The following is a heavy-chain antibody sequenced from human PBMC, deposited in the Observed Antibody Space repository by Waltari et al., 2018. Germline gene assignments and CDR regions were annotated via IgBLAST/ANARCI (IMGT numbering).Heavy chain of an antibody. V-gene: IGHV4-31*03. CDR3: ARDLGYSYGRFFDY. CDR2: IYYSGST. Sequence: QVQLQESGPGLVKPSQTLSLTCTVPGGSISRGGYYWSWIRQHPGKGLEWIGYIYYSGSTYYNPSLKSRVTISVDTSKNQFSLKLSSVTAADTAVYYCARDLGYSYGRFFDYWGQGTLVTVSS. CDR1: GGSISRGGYY. D-gene: IGHD5-18*01. J-gene: IGHJ4*02.